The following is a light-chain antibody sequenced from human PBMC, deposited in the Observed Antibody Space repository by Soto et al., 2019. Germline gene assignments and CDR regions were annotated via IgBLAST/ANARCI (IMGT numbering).Light chain of an antibody. Sequence: QSALTQPRSVSASPGQSVTISCTGTSSDIGSYKSVSWYQQYPGKAPKLMIYDVNKRPSGVPDRFSGSKSGNRASLTISGLQAEDESDYYCCSYAGSYSWVFGGGTQLTVL. V-gene: IGLV2-11*01. J-gene: IGLJ3*02. CDR3: CSYAGSYSWV. CDR2: DVN. CDR1: SSDIGSYKS.